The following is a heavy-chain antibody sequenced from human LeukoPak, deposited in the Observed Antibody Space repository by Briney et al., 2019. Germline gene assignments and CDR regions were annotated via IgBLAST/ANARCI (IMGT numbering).Heavy chain of an antibody. CDR3: ATYWGGYYHPFDY. J-gene: IGHJ4*02. CDR1: GYTHTELS. D-gene: IGHD3-3*01. Sequence: ASVKVSCKVSGYTHTELSMHWVRQAPGKGLEWMGGFDPEDGETIYAQKFQGRVTMTEDTSTDTAYMELSSLRSEDTAVYYCATYWGGYYHPFDYWGQGTLVTVSS. V-gene: IGHV1-24*01. CDR2: FDPEDGET.